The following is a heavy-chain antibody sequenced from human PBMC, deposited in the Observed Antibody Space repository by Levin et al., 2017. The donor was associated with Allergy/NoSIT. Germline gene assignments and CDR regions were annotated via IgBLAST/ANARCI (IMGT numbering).Heavy chain of an antibody. Sequence: PGESLKISCAASGFTFSDYYMSWIRQAPGKGLEWVSYISSSGSTIYYADSVKGRFTISRDNAKNSLYLQMNSLRAEDTAVYYCAVGYGSGSYYDYYFDYWGQGTLVTVSS. CDR2: ISSSGSTI. CDR1: GFTFSDYY. J-gene: IGHJ4*02. V-gene: IGHV3-11*01. D-gene: IGHD3-10*01. CDR3: AVGYGSGSYYDYYFDY.